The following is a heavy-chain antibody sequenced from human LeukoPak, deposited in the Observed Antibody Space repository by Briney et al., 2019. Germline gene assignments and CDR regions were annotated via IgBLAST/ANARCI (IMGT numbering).Heavy chain of an antibody. J-gene: IGHJ4*02. CDR2: INPNSGGT. Sequence: ASVKVSCKASGYTFTGYYMHWVRQAPGQGLEWMGRINPNSGGTNYAQKFQARVTMTRDTSISTAYMELSRLRSDDTAVYYCARAIGYSGYDSRDYWGQGTLVTVSS. CDR3: ARAIGYSGYDSRDY. D-gene: IGHD5-12*01. V-gene: IGHV1-2*06. CDR1: GYTFTGYY.